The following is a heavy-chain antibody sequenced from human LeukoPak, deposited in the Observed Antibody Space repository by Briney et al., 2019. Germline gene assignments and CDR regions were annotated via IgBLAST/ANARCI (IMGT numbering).Heavy chain of an antibody. CDR3: ARDGDYYGSGSYYYGMHV. J-gene: IGHJ6*04. V-gene: IGHV4-31*03. D-gene: IGHD3-10*01. Sequence: PSQTLSLTCTVSGGSISSGGYYWSGIRQHPGKGPEWIGYIYYSGSTYYNPSLKSRVTISVDTSKNQFSLKLSSVTAADTAVYYCARDGDYYGSGSYYYGMHVWGKGTTVTVSS. CDR2: IYYSGST. CDR1: GGSISSGGYY.